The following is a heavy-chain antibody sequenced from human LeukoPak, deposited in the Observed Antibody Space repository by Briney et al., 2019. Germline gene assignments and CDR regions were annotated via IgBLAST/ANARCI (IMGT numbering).Heavy chain of an antibody. V-gene: IGHV4-39*07. D-gene: IGHD3-16*01. J-gene: IGHJ3*02. CDR1: GGSISSSSYY. CDR2: IYYSGST. Sequence: SETLSLTCTVSGGSISSSSYYWGWIRQPPGKGLEWIGSIYYSGSTYYNPSLKSRVTISVDTSKNQFSLKLSSVTAADTAVYYCARGLGEVVMTWGAFDIWGQGTMVTVSS. CDR3: ARGLGEVVMTWGAFDI.